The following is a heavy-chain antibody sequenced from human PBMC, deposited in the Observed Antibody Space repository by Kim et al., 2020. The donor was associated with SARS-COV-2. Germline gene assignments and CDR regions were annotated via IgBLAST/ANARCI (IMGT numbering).Heavy chain of an antibody. CDR1: GFTFSNAW. V-gene: IGHV3-15*01. CDR2: IKSKTDGGTT. D-gene: IGHD3-10*01. CDR3: TTDIFPDYYGSGSLGY. J-gene: IGHJ4*02. Sequence: GGSLRLSCAASGFTFSNAWMSWVRQAPGKGLEWVGRIKSKTDGGTTDYAAPVKGRFTISRDDSKNTLYLQMNSLKTEDTAVYYCTTDIFPDYYGSGSLGYWGQGTLVTVSS.